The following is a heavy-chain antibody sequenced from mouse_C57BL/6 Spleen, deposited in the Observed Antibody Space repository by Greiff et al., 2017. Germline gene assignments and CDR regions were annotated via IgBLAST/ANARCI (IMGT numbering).Heavy chain of an antibody. D-gene: IGHD4-1*01. CDR1: GYAFSSYW. CDR2: IYPGDGDT. V-gene: IGHV1-80*01. J-gene: IGHJ2*01. Sequence: QVQLQQSGAELVKPGASVKISCKASGYAFSSYWMNWVKQRPGKGLEWIGQIYPGDGDTNYNGKFKGKATLTADKSSSTAYMQLSSLTSEDSAVYFCARTNWGHYFDYWGQGTTLTVSS. CDR3: ARTNWGHYFDY.